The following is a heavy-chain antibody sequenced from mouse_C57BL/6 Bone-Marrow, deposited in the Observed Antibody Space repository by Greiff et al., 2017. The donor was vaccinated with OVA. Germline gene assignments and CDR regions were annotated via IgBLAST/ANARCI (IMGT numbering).Heavy chain of an antibody. CDR3: ARGRRLRPFAY. J-gene: IGHJ3*01. Sequence: QVQLQQPGAELVMPGASVKLSCKASGYTFTSYWMHWVKQRPGQGLEWIGEIDPSDSYTNYNQKFKGKSTLTVDKSSSTAYMQLSSLTSEDSAVYYCARGRRLRPFAYWGQGTLVTVSA. V-gene: IGHV1-69*01. D-gene: IGHD2-4*01. CDR1: GYTFTSYW. CDR2: IDPSDSYT.